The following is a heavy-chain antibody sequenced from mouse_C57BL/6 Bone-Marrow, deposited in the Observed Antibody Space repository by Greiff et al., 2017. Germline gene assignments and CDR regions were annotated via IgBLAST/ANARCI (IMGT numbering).Heavy chain of an antibody. Sequence: QVQLQQSGAELARPGASVKLSCKASGYTFTSYGISWVKQRTGQGLEWIGEIYPRSGNTYYNEKVKGKATLTADKSSSTAYMELRSLTSEDSAVYFCARSDYGNPYAMDYWGQGTSVTVSS. CDR2: IYPRSGNT. D-gene: IGHD2-1*01. V-gene: IGHV1-81*01. CDR1: GYTFTSYG. CDR3: ARSDYGNPYAMDY. J-gene: IGHJ4*01.